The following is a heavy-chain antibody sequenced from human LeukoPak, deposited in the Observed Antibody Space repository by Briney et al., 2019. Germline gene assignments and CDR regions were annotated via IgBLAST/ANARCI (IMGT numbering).Heavy chain of an antibody. CDR3: ARAPRYYYGSGTSRRRDAFDI. D-gene: IGHD3-10*01. Sequence: PSRTLSVTCAVSGGSISSGGYSGSWIRPPPGEGLGWIGYIYHSGSTYYNPSLKSPVTISLDRSKKQFSLKLSSVTAADAAVYYCARAPRYYYGSGTSRRRDAFDIWGQRTMVTVSS. V-gene: IGHV4-30-2*01. CDR1: GGSISSGGYS. J-gene: IGHJ3*02. CDR2: IYHSGST.